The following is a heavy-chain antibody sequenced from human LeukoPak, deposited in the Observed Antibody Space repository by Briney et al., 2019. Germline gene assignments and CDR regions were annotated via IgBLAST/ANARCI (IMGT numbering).Heavy chain of an antibody. D-gene: IGHD2-2*01. V-gene: IGHV3-30*02. CDR2: IGHDGGVK. CDR1: GFIFSNHG. J-gene: IGHJ4*02. Sequence: GGSLRLSCAASGFIFSNHGMHWVRQAPGKGLEWVTFIGHDGGVKYYADSVKGRFTISRDNSKNTLYLQMNSLRAEDTAVYYCAKDRYCSSTSCFYFDYWGQGTLVTVSS. CDR3: AKDRYCSSTSCFYFDY.